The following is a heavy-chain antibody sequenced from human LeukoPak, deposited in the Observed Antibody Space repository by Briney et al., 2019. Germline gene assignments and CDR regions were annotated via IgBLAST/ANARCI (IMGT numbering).Heavy chain of an antibody. J-gene: IGHJ5*01. CDR1: GFTFSSYS. CDR2: ISSSSSYI. Sequence: TGGSLRLSCAASGFTFSSYSMNWVRQAPGKGLEWVSSISSSSSYIYYADSLKGRFTISRDNAKESVYLQMNSLRAEDTAVYYCARGALDAATPFDSWGQGTLVTVSS. V-gene: IGHV3-21*01. D-gene: IGHD2-15*01. CDR3: ARGALDAATPFDS.